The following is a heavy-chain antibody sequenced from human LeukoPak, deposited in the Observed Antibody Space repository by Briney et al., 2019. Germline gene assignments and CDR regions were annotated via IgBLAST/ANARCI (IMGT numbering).Heavy chain of an antibody. V-gene: IGHV3-23*01. D-gene: IGHD3-22*01. Sequence: PGGSLRLSCAASGFTFSSYAMSWVRQAPGKGLEWVSAISGSGGSTYYADSMKGRFTISRDNSKNTLYLQMNSLRAEDTAVYYCAKDFFRRITMIVVVIGPFDIWGQGTMVTVSS. J-gene: IGHJ3*02. CDR1: GFTFSSYA. CDR3: AKDFFRRITMIVVVIGPFDI. CDR2: ISGSGGST.